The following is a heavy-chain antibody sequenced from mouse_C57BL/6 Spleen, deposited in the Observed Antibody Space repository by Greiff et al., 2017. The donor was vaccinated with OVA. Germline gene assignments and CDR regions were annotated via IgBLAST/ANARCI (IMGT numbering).Heavy chain of an antibody. V-gene: IGHV1-50*01. CDR2: IDPSDSYT. CDR3: ARNSRELGFAY. J-gene: IGHJ3*01. CDR1: GYTFTSYW. D-gene: IGHD3-3*01. Sequence: QVHVKQPGAELVKPGASVKLSCKASGYTFTSYWMQWVKQRPGQGLEWIGEIDPSDSYTNYNQKFKGKATLTVDTSSSTAYMQLSSLTSEDSAVYYCARNSRELGFAYWGQGTLVTVSA.